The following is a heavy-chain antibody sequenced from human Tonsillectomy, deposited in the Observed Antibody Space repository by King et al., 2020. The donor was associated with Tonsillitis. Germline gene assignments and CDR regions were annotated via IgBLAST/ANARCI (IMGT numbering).Heavy chain of an antibody. Sequence: QLQESGPGLVKPSQTLSLTCTVSGGSISSGDYYWSWIRQPPGKGLEWIGYLYYSGSTYYNPSLKSRVTISVETSKNQFSLKLSSVTAADTAVYSCSRDFVYYDRNVPRGDDAFDIWGQGTMVTVSS. D-gene: IGHD3-22*01. CDR2: LYYSGST. V-gene: IGHV4-30-4*01. CDR1: GGSISSGDYY. CDR3: SRDFVYYDRNVPRGDDAFDI. J-gene: IGHJ3*02.